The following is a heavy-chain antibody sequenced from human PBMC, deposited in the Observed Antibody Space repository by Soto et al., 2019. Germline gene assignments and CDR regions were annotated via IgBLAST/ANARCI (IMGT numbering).Heavy chain of an antibody. Sequence: QVQLQESGPGLVKPSQTLSLTCTVSGGSISSGGYYWSWIRQHPGKGLEWIGYIYYSGSTYYNPSLKSRVTISVDTSKNQFSLNLSSVTAADTAVYYCARGGLRLGELSLLFDYWGQGTLVTVSS. CDR3: ARGGLRLGELSLLFDY. CDR1: GGSISSGGYY. V-gene: IGHV4-31*03. J-gene: IGHJ4*02. D-gene: IGHD3-16*02. CDR2: IYYSGST.